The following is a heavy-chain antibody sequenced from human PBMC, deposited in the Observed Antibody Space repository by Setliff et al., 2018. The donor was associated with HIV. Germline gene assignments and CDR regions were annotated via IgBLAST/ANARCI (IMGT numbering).Heavy chain of an antibody. J-gene: IGHJ4*02. D-gene: IGHD1-26*01. CDR1: GYTFTSYG. CDR2: ISAYNGNT. V-gene: IGHV1-18*01. Sequence: ASVKVSCKASGYTFTSYGITWVRQAPGQGLEWMGWISAYNGNTKYAQKFQDRVTMTTDTSTNTAYMELRGLRSADTAVYYGARGDTTDMYYFDYWGQGTLVTVSS. CDR3: ARGDTTDMYYFDY.